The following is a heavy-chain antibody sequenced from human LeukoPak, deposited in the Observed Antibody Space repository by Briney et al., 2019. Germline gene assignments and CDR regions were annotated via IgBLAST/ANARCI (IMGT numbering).Heavy chain of an antibody. CDR1: GASISSSSSS. J-gene: IGHJ4*02. V-gene: IGHV4-39*02. CDR3: ASGTFDDYGDYDRGDYFDH. CDR2: TYYSGLT. D-gene: IGHD4-17*01. Sequence: TSETLSLTCTVSGASISSSSSSWGWVRQPPGKGPEWIGSTYYSGLTYDNPSLKSRVSISVDPSKNHFSLKVSSVTAADTAVYYCASGTFDDYGDYDRGDYFDHWGQGTLVTVSS.